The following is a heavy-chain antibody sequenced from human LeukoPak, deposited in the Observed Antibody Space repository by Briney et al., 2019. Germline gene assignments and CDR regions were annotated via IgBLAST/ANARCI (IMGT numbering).Heavy chain of an antibody. Sequence: ASVKGSCKASGYTFTSYDINWVRQATGQGLEWMGWMNPNSGNTGYAQKFQGRVTMTRNTSISTAYMELSSLRSEDTAVYYCARSDYSNSYYYYYMDVWGKGTTVTVSS. CDR2: MNPNSGNT. V-gene: IGHV1-8*01. J-gene: IGHJ6*03. CDR1: GYTFTSYD. D-gene: IGHD4-11*01. CDR3: ARSDYSNSYYYYYMDV.